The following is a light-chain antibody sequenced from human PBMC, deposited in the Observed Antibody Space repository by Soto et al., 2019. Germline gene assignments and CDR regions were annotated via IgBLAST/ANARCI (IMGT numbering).Light chain of an antibody. CDR1: SSDVGGYNY. CDR2: DVT. J-gene: IGLJ2*01. V-gene: IGLV2-14*01. Sequence: QSALTQPASVSGSPGQSITISCTGTSSDVGGYNYVSWYQQHPGKAPKLMIYDVTNRPSGVSNRFSGSKSGNTASLTISGLQAEDEADYYCQSYTSSGSGSVFGGGTKLTVL. CDR3: QSYTSSGSGSV.